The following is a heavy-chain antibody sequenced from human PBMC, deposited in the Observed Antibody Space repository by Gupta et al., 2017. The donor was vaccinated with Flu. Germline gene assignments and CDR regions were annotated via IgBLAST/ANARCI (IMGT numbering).Heavy chain of an antibody. CDR2: INPDGSSK. D-gene: IGHD4-17*01. J-gene: IGHJ4*02. CDR3: ATVTTGC. CDR1: GFTFSGSY. Sequence: AASGFTFSGSYLQGVSQAPGKWLVWVSRINPDGSSKTYADSVKGRFTISRDNAKNTLYLQMNSLGADDTAVYYCATVTTGCWGQGTLGTGSS. V-gene: IGHV3-74*03.